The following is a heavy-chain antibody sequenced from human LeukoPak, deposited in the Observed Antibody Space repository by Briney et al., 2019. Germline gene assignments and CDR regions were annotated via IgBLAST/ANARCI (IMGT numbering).Heavy chain of an antibody. Sequence: GRSLRLSCAASGFTFSSYGMHWVRRAPGKGLEWVAVIWFDGSNRYFADSVKGRFTISRDNSKNTLYLQMNSLRAEDTAVYYCARESLESLDYWGQGTLVTVSS. V-gene: IGHV3-33*01. J-gene: IGHJ4*02. CDR3: ARESLESLDY. CDR1: GFTFSSYG. CDR2: IWFDGSNR.